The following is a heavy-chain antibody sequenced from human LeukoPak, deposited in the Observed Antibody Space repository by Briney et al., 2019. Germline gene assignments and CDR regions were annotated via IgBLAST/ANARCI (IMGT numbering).Heavy chain of an antibody. V-gene: IGHV3-74*01. D-gene: IGHD1-1*01. J-gene: IGHJ3*02. CDR3: ARGGTTGTRDAFDI. CDR1: GFTFSSYW. CDR2: INTDGSST. Sequence: GGSLRLSCAASGFTFSSYWMHWVRQAPGKGLVWVSRINTDGSSTSYADSVKGRFTISRDNAKNTLYLQMNSLRAEDTAVYYCARGGTTGTRDAFDIWGQGTMVTVSS.